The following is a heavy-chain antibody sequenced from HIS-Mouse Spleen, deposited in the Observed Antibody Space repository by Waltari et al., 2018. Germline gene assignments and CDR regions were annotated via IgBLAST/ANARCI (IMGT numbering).Heavy chain of an antibody. D-gene: IGHD7-27*01. CDR1: GASVSSTTAS. CDR2: TYYRSKWYN. CDR3: ARAGFRAGDFDY. V-gene: IGHV6-1*01. Sequence: QVQLQQSGPGLVKPSQTLSLTCAISGASVSSTTASWHWIRQSPSRGLEWLGRTYYRSKWYNDYAVSVKSRITINPDTSKNQFSLQLNSVTPEDTAVYYCARAGFRAGDFDYWGQGTLVTVSS. J-gene: IGHJ4*02.